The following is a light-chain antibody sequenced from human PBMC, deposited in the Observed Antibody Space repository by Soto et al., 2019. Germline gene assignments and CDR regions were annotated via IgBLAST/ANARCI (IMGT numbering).Light chain of an antibody. CDR1: QSISSY. Sequence: SSLSASVGDRVTITCRASQSISSYLNWYQQKPGKAPKLLIYGAYNLQSGVLSRFSGSGSGTEFTLTISSLQPDDFATYFCQHHNSYSQTFGQGTKVDIK. J-gene: IGKJ1*01. CDR3: QHHNSYSQT. CDR2: GAY. V-gene: IGKV1-5*01.